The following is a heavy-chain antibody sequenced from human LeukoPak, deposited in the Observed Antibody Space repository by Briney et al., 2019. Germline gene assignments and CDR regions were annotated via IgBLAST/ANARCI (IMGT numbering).Heavy chain of an antibody. J-gene: IGHJ3*02. CDR2: IIPIFGTA. D-gene: IGHD6-19*01. V-gene: IGHV1-69*13. Sequence: SVKVSCKAAGGTFSSYAISWVRQAPGQGLEWMGGIIPIFGTANYAQKFQGRVTITADESTSTAYMELSSLRSEDTAVYYCARTQWLGDAFDIWGQGTMVTVSS. CDR3: ARTQWLGDAFDI. CDR1: GGTFSSYA.